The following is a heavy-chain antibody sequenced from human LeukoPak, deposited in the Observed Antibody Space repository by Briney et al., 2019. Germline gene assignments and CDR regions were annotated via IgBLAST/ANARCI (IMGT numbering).Heavy chain of an antibody. CDR3: ARHENIILVPTAHAFDY. CDR2: IYYSGDT. Sequence: PSETLSLTCTVSGGSISSSNYYWGWIRQPPGKGLEWMGTIYYSGDTYYNPSLKSRATISVDTSKNRFSLKLSSVTAADTAMYFCARHENIILVPTAHAFDYWGQGTLVTVSS. D-gene: IGHD2-2*01. J-gene: IGHJ4*02. CDR1: GGSISSSNYY. V-gene: IGHV4-39*01.